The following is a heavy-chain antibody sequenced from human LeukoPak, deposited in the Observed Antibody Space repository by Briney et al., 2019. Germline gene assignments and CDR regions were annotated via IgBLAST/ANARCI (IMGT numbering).Heavy chain of an antibody. V-gene: IGHV3-30*02. CDR3: AKDHTFDSSGYYRDFDY. Sequence: PGGSLRLSCAASGFIFNTYVMHWVRQAPGKGLEWVTFIRYDGTNKYYADSVKGRFTISRDNSKNTLYLQMNSLRAEDTAVYYCAKDHTFDSSGYYRDFDYWGQGTLVTVSS. CDR1: GFIFNTYV. J-gene: IGHJ4*02. D-gene: IGHD3-22*01. CDR2: IRYDGTNK.